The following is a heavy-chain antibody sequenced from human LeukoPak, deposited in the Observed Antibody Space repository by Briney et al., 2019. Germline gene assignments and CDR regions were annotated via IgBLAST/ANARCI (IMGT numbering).Heavy chain of an antibody. D-gene: IGHD3-3*02. CDR3: ARDRGLAPEGWFDP. CDR2: INYTGST. J-gene: IGHJ5*02. V-gene: IGHV4-59*01. Sequence: SETLSLTCTVSGGSFSTYYWSWIRQPPGKGLEWIGYINYTGSTTYSPSLKSRVTISVDTSKSQFSLKLSSVAAADTAVYYCARDRGLAPEGWFDPWGQGTLVTVSS. CDR1: GGSFSTYY.